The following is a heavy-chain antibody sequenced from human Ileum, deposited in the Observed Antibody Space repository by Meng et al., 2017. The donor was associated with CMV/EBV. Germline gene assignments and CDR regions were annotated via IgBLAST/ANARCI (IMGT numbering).Heavy chain of an antibody. D-gene: IGHD2-15*01. CDR1: DYY. J-gene: IGHJ5*01. V-gene: IGHV1-2*02. Sequence: DYYIPWVRQAPGQGPEWMGWINTNSAATNYAQKFRGRVTMARDTSITTANIELKSLRSDDTAIYYCARDAGYCSGGDCYRRNWFDSWGQGTLVTVSS. CDR3: ARDAGYCSGGDCYRRNWFDS. CDR2: INTNSAAT.